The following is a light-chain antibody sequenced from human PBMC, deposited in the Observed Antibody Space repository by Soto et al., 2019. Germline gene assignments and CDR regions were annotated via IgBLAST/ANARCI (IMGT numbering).Light chain of an antibody. Sequence: EIVLTQSPGTLSLSPGERATLSCRASQSVSSSYLAWYQQKPGKAPRLLIYGASSRATGIPDRFSGSGSGTDCTLTISRLEPEDFAVYYCQQYGSSPPYTFGQGTKLEIK. V-gene: IGKV3-20*01. CDR3: QQYGSSPPYT. CDR1: QSVSSSY. CDR2: GAS. J-gene: IGKJ2*01.